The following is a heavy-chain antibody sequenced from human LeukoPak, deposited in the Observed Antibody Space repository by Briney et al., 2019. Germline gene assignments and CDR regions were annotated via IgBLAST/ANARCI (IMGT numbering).Heavy chain of an antibody. CDR3: ARGHDSGDYDIYWYFDL. CDR1: GDSISSGDYY. CDR2: IYYSGST. V-gene: IGHV4-31*03. J-gene: IGHJ2*01. D-gene: IGHD4-17*01. Sequence: PSQTLSLTCTVSGDSISSGDYYRSWIRQHPGKGLEWIGYIYYSGSTYYNPSLKSRLTISVDTSKNQFSLKLSSVTAADTAVYYCARGHDSGDYDIYWYFDLWGRGTLVSVSS.